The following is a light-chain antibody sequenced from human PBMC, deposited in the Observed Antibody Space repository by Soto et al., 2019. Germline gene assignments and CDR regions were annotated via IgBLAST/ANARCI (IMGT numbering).Light chain of an antibody. CDR3: QQTYTGAN. Sequence: EIVMTQSPATLSVSPGGRATLSCTASQSINSNLAWYQQRPGQAPRLLIYGASTRATGIPARFSGSGSGTEFTLTISSLQSEDFASYYCQQTYTGANFGQGTRLEIK. J-gene: IGKJ5*01. V-gene: IGKV3-15*01. CDR1: QSINSN. CDR2: GAS.